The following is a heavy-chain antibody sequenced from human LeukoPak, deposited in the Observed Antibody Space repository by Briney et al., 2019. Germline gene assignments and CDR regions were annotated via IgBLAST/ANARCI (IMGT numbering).Heavy chain of an antibody. CDR1: GFTFSSYA. CDR3: AKARAGMYSSGWYSDAFDI. J-gene: IGHJ3*02. CDR2: ISGSGGST. Sequence: GGSLRLSCAASGFTFSSYAMSWVRQAPGKGLEWVSAISGSGGSTYYADSVKGRFTISRDNSKNTLYPQMNSLRAEDTAVYYCAKARAGMYSSGWYSDAFDIWGQGTMVTVSS. D-gene: IGHD6-19*01. V-gene: IGHV3-23*01.